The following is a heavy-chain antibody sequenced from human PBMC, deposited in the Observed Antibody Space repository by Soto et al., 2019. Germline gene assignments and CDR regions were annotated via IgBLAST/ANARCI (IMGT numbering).Heavy chain of an antibody. J-gene: IGHJ3*02. D-gene: IGHD2-2*01. V-gene: IGHV3-11*01. CDR3: ARARCSSTSCYLTYHRAFDI. CDR2: ISSSGSTI. Sequence: GGSLRLSCAASGFTFSDYYMSWIRQAPGKGLEWVSYISSSGSTIYYADSVKGRFTISRDNAKNSLYLQMNSLRAEDTAVYYCARARCSSTSCYLTYHRAFDIWGQGTMVTVSS. CDR1: GFTFSDYY.